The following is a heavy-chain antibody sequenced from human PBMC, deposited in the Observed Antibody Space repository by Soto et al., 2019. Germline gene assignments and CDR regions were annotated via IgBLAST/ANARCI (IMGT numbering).Heavy chain of an antibody. CDR2: IYYSGST. CDR1: GGSISSYY. D-gene: IGHD3-22*01. J-gene: IGHJ2*01. CDR3: ARGSGHYDSSGYYIPLYWYLDL. V-gene: IGHV4-59*08. Sequence: SETLSLTCTVSGGSISSYYWSWIRQPPGKGLEWIGYIYYSGSTNYNPSLKSRVTISVDTSKNQFSLKLSSVTAADTAVYYCARGSGHYDSSGYYIPLYWYLDLWGRGTLVT.